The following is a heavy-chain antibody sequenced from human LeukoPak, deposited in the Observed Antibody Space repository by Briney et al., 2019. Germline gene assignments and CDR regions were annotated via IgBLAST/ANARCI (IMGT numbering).Heavy chain of an antibody. CDR1: GYTFTSYG. J-gene: IGHJ3*02. V-gene: IGHV1-69*13. CDR3: ARELVVPAAMAPSAFDI. Sequence: SVKVSCKASGYTFTSYGISWVRQAPGQGLEWMGGIIPIFGTANYAQKFQGRVTITADESTSTAYMELSSLRSEDTAVYYCARELVVPAAMAPSAFDIWGQGTMVTVSS. CDR2: IIPIFGTA. D-gene: IGHD2-2*01.